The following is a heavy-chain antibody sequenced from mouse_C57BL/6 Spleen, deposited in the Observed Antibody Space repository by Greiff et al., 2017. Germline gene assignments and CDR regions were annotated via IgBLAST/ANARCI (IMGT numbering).Heavy chain of an antibody. CDR1: GYTFTSYW. CDR3: ARVNWDEYFEV. V-gene: IGHV1-53*01. CDR2: INPSNGGT. J-gene: IGHJ1*03. D-gene: IGHD4-1*01. Sequence: QVQLKQPGTELVKPGASVKLSCKASGYTFTSYWMHWVKQRPGQGLEWIGNINPSNGGTNYNEKFKSKATLTVDKSSSTAYMQRSSLTSEDSAVYYCARVNWDEYFEVWGTGTTVTVSS.